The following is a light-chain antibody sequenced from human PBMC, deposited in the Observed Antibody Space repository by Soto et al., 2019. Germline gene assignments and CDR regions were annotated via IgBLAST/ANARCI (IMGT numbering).Light chain of an antibody. Sequence: DIQLTQSPPFLSASVGDRVTVTCRASQDISSSLAWYQQKPGKAPKLLIFAASTLQSGVPSRFSGSGSGTEFTLTSSSLQPEDFATYYCQQFHTYPRTFGQGTKVESK. V-gene: IGKV1-9*01. CDR3: QQFHTYPRT. CDR2: AAS. CDR1: QDISSS. J-gene: IGKJ1*01.